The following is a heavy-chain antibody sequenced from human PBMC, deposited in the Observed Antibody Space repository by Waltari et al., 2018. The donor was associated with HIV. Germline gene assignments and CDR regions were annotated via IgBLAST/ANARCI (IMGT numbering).Heavy chain of an antibody. CDR1: GYTFIRYD. J-gene: IGHJ4*02. D-gene: IGHD5-12*01. CDR3: ARSRSGGFAPRFDY. V-gene: IGHV1-8*01. CDR2: MNPNSGHT. Sequence: QVQLVQSGADVKELGTSVRVSCKASGYTFIRYDIHWVLQAAGQGLEWMGWMNPNSGHTGYEQSFQGRVIMTRNISIDTAYMELTSLKFEDTAVYFCARSRSGGFAPRFDYWGQGALVTVSS.